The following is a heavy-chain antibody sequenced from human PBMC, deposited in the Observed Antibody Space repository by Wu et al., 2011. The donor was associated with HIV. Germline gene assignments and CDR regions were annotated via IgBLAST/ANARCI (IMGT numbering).Heavy chain of an antibody. Sequence: QVQLMQSGAEVKRPGASVEGFLHGIWIYPHDHYMHWVRQVRGQGLEWMGIINPTDGSTKYEQRFEGRVTMTRDTPTNTVYMELSSLRFEDTAVYFCARAPGGHCRGGTCQIPHWYFELWGRGTLVTVAA. CDR1: IYPHDHY. V-gene: IGHV1-46*01. D-gene: IGHD2-15*01. J-gene: IGHJ2*01. CDR2: INPTDGST. CDR3: ARAPGGHCRGGTCQIPHWYFEL.